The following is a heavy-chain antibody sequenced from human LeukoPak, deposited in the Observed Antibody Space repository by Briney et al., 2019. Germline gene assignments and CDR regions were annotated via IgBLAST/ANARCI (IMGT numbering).Heavy chain of an antibody. V-gene: IGHV3-48*01. CDR3: ARMTGIAAAVNS. D-gene: IGHD6-13*01. J-gene: IGHJ3*01. Sequence: GGSLRLSCVDSGFTFSTYSMNWVRQAPGKGLEWLSYISSGSSNIYYADSVKGRFTISRDNAKNSLYLQMNSLRVEDTAVYYCARMTGIAAAVNSWGQGTMVAVSS. CDR1: GFTFSTYS. CDR2: ISSGSSNI.